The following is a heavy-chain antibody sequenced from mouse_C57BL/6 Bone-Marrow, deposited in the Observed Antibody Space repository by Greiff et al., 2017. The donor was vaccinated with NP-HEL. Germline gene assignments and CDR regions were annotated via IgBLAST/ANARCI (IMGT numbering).Heavy chain of an antibody. D-gene: IGHD1-1*01. V-gene: IGHV1-59*01. CDR1: GYTFTSYW. J-gene: IGHJ3*01. Sequence: QVQLQQPGAELVRPGTSVKLSCKASGYTFTSYWMHWVKQRPGQGLEWIGVIDPSDSYTNYNQKFKGKASLTVDTSSSTAYMQLSSLTSEDSAVYYCARDYGSSRGFAYWGQGTLVTVSA. CDR2: IDPSDSYT. CDR3: ARDYGSSRGFAY.